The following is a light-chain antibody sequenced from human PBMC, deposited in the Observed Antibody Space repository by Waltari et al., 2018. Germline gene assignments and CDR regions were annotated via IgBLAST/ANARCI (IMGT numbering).Light chain of an antibody. CDR2: DAS. Sequence: EIVLTQSPATLSLSPGERATLSCRASQSVSSYLAWYQQKPGQAPRLLIYDASNRATVIPARFSGSWSVTDFILTISSLEPEDFAVDYCQQRSNWPWTFGQGTKVEIK. V-gene: IGKV3-11*01. J-gene: IGKJ1*01. CDR3: QQRSNWPWT. CDR1: QSVSSY.